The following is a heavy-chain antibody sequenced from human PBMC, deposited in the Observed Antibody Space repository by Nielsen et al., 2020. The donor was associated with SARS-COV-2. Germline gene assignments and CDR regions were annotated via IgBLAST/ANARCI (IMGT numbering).Heavy chain of an antibody. CDR1: GFTFSDYY. D-gene: IGHD5-18*01. CDR2: ISSSSSYT. Sequence: GGSLRLSCAASGFTFSDYYMSWIRQAPGKGLEWVSYISSSSSYTNYADSVKGRFTISRDNAKNSLYLQMNSLRAEDTAVYYCARDADDTAMVHYYGMDVWGQGTTVTVSS. J-gene: IGHJ6*02. CDR3: ARDADDTAMVHYYGMDV. V-gene: IGHV3-11*05.